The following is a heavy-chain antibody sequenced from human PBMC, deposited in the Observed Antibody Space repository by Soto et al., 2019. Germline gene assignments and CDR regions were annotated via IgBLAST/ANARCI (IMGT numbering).Heavy chain of an antibody. J-gene: IGHJ4*02. D-gene: IGHD6-13*01. CDR1: GFTFSSYA. CDR3: AREVSWNYFDY. V-gene: IGHV3-23*01. Sequence: PGGSLRLSCAASGFTFSSYAMSWVRQAPGKGLVWVSAISGSGGSTNYADSVKGRFTISRDNAKNTLDLQMTSLTDDDTAVYYCAREVSWNYFDYWGQGALVTVSS. CDR2: ISGSGGST.